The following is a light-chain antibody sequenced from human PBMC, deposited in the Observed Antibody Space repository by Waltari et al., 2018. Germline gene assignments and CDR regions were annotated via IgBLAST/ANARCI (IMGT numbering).Light chain of an antibody. CDR1: RSNIRADCT. CDR3: QSYDTTLSAVV. Sequence: QSLLTQPPSVSGAPGQSVTFPCRGTRSNIRADCTVHWYQPVPGTAPKLLLHSFSNRPSGVSDRFSGFKSGASASLVITGLQAEDEAMYYCQSYDTTLSAVVFGGGTRLTV. J-gene: IGLJ2*01. V-gene: IGLV1-40*01. CDR2: SFS.